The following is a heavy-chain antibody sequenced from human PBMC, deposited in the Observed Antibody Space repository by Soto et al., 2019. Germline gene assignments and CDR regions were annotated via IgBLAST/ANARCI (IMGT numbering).Heavy chain of an antibody. CDR1: GYTFTDYD. Sequence: QVQLVQSGAEVKKPGASVKVSCKASGYTFTDYDINWVRQTTGHGLEWMGWMNPNSGNTDYAQRFQGRVTMTRDTAISTAYMELSSLTPEDTAVYYCARGRSLLWFDNWGQGTLVTVSS. V-gene: IGHV1-8*01. J-gene: IGHJ4*02. CDR3: ARGRSLLWFDN. CDR2: MNPNSGNT. D-gene: IGHD3-10*01.